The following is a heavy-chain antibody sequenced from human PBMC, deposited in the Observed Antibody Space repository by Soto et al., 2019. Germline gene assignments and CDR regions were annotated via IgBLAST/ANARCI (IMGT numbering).Heavy chain of an antibody. J-gene: IGHJ6*02. CDR2: ISYDGSKK. V-gene: IGHV3-30*18. Sequence: QVQLVESGGGVVQPGRSLRLSCAASGFIFKNYGMHWVRQAPGKGLEWVAVISYDGSKKYYTDSVKGRFTISRDNSRNQLYLQLNSLRAEDTAVYYCAKDGGFQGSKRYYYYGLDVWGQGTTVTVSS. CDR1: GFIFKNYG. CDR3: AKDGGFQGSKRYYYYGLDV. D-gene: IGHD3-10*01.